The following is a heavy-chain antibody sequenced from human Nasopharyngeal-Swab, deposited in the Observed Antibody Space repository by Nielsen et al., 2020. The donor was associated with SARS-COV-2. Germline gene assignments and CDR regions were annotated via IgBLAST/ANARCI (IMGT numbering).Heavy chain of an antibody. J-gene: IGHJ6*02. CDR2: IFGGGGI. D-gene: IGHD2-15*01. CDR3: ARDKLPGGYYYYYGMDV. CDR1: GFSVTNNY. Sequence: GESLKISCAASGFSVTNNYMSWVRQAPGKGLEWVSVIFGGGGIYYADSVKGRFTISRDNSKNTIYLQMNSLRAEDTAVYYCARDKLPGGYYYYYGMDVWGQGTTVTVSS. V-gene: IGHV3-66*01.